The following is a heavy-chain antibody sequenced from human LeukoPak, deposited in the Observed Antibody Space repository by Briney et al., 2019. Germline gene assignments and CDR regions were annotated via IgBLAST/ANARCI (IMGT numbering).Heavy chain of an antibody. CDR1: GFTFSSYE. V-gene: IGHV3-48*03. CDR2: ISGSDSTK. J-gene: IGHJ4*02. Sequence: GGSLRLSCAASGFTFSSYEMSWVRQAPGKGLEWVSYISGSDSTKYYADSVKGRFTISRDNTKNSLYLQMNSLRAEDTAVYYCARVKRFGGATNGVDYWGQGTLVTVSS. CDR3: ARVKRFGGATNGVDY. D-gene: IGHD1-26*01.